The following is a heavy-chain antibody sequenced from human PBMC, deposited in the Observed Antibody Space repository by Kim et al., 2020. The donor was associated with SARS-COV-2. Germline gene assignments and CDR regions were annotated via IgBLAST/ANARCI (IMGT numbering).Heavy chain of an antibody. D-gene: IGHD6-19*01. V-gene: IGHV3-7*01. J-gene: IGHJ4*02. Sequence: YVESVKGRFTISRDNAKNFLYLQLNSLRDEDTAVYYCSGWTYNTDWTLDNWGQGTLVTVSS. CDR3: SGWTYNTDWTLDN.